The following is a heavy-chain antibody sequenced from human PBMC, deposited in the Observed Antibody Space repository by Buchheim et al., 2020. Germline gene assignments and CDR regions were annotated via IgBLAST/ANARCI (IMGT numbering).Heavy chain of an antibody. CDR3: AKRGEFCSGNRCYDSGFDY. J-gene: IGHJ4*02. D-gene: IGHD2-15*01. Sequence: EVQLLESGGGLVQPGGSLRLSCAASGFTFSTYAMSWVRQAPGKGLDWVSTLSGSGGTTYYADSVKGRFTISRASSKRPLYLQMNSLRVEDTAVYYCAKRGEFCSGNRCYDSGFDYWGQGTL. CDR2: LSGSGGTT. V-gene: IGHV3-23*01. CDR1: GFTFSTYA.